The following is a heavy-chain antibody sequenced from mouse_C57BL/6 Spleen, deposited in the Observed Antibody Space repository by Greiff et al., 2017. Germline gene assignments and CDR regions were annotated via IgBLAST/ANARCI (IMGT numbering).Heavy chain of an antibody. V-gene: IGHV1-69*01. CDR3: ARSGIHPGFAY. J-gene: IGHJ3*01. Sequence: QVQLQQPGAELVMPGASVKLSCKASGYTFTSYWMHWVKQRPGQGLEWIGEIDPSDSYTNYNQKFKGKSTLTVDKSSSTAYMQLSSLTSEDSAVYYCARSGIHPGFAYWGQGTLVTVSA. D-gene: IGHD3-1*01. CDR1: GYTFTSYW. CDR2: IDPSDSYT.